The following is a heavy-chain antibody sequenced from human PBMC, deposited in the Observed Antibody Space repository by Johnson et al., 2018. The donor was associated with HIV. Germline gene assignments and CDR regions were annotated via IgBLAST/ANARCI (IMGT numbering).Heavy chain of an antibody. J-gene: IGHJ3*02. Sequence: QVHLVESGGGVVQPGRSLRLSCAASGFTFSSYGVHWVRQAPGKGLEWVAVIWYDGSNKYYADSVKGRFTLSRDNSKNTLYLQLSSLRTEDTAVFYCARGGVVHDAFDMWGQGTMVTVSS. CDR2: IWYDGSNK. D-gene: IGHD2-2*01. CDR3: ARGGVVHDAFDM. V-gene: IGHV3-33*01. CDR1: GFTFSSYG.